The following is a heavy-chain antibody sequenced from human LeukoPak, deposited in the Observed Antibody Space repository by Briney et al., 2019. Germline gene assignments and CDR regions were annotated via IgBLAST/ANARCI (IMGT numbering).Heavy chain of an antibody. Sequence: SETLSLTCTVSGGSISSYYWSWIRQPAGKGLEWVGRIYTSGSTNYNPSLKSRVTISVDTSKNQFSLKLSSVTAADTAVYYCARDISGWSSFDYWGQGTLVTVSS. CDR2: IYTSGST. CDR1: GGSISSYY. CDR3: ARDISGWSSFDY. D-gene: IGHD6-19*01. V-gene: IGHV4-4*07. J-gene: IGHJ4*02.